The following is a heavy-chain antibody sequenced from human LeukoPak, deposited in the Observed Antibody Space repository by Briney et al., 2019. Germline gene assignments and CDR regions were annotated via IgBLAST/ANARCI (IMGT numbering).Heavy chain of an antibody. CDR3: TWMTTFFTVDF. J-gene: IGHJ4*02. CDR2: MKSKRGGGTT. D-gene: IGHD3-16*01. V-gene: IGHV3-15*01. CDR1: GILFSDAW. Sequence: GGSLRLSCAVSGILFSDAWMSWVRQAPGQGLKWVGRMKSKRGGGTTDYAAPVKGRFTISRDDSRNTLYLQMDSLQIEDTAVYYCTWMTTFFTVDFWGQGTRITVSS.